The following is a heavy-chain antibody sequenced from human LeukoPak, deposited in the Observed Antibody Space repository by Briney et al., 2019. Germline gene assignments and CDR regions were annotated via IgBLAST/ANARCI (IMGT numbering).Heavy chain of an antibody. CDR3: ARHFAPEAWFQAP. V-gene: IGHV4-59*08. J-gene: IGHJ5*02. CDR1: GGSISSYY. D-gene: IGHD3-10*01. Sequence: SETLSLTCTVSGGSISSYYWSWLRQPPGKGLEWLGYIYYSGSTNYNPSLKSRVTISVDTSKNQFSLKLSSVTAADTAVYYCARHFAPEAWFQAPWGQGTLVTVSS. CDR2: IYYSGST.